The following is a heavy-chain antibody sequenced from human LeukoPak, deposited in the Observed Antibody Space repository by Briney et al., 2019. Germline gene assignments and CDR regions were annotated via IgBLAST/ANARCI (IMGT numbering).Heavy chain of an antibody. CDR2: ISGSGHST. J-gene: IGHJ6*02. Sequence: PGGSLRLSCAPSGFTFSSYAMNWVRRAPGKGLEWVSVISGSGHSTYSADSVKGRFAVSRDNSKNTLYLQMSSLRAEDTAVYYCAKRGGDPSGSAYYYGMDVWGQGTTVTVSS. D-gene: IGHD4-17*01. CDR3: AKRGGDPSGSAYYYGMDV. CDR1: GFTFSSYA. V-gene: IGHV3-23*01.